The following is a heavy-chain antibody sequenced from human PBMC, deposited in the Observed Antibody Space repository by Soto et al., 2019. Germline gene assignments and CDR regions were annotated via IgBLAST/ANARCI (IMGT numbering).Heavy chain of an antibody. Sequence: QVQLVESGGGVVQPGRSLRLSCAASGFTFSSYGMHWVRQAPGKGLEWVAVISYDGSNKYYADSVKGRFTISRDNSRNTVYLQMNSRRAEATAVYYSAKDTIAVAPTFVYWGPGPLVTVSS. D-gene: IGHD6-19*01. CDR2: ISYDGSNK. CDR1: GFTFSSYG. CDR3: AKDTIAVAPTFVY. J-gene: IGHJ4*02. V-gene: IGHV3-30*18.